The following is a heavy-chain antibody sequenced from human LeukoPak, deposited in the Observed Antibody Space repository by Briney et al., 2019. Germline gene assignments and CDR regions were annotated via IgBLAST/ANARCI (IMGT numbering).Heavy chain of an antibody. CDR1: GGSFSGYY. CDR3: ARHKFVLRYFDWRPSKGHTKSRGFDP. D-gene: IGHD3-9*01. V-gene: IGHV4-34*01. Sequence: PSETLSLTCAVYGGSFSGYYWSWIRQPPGKGLEWIGEINHSGSTNYNPSLKSRVTISVDTSKNQFSLKLSSVTAADTAVYYCARHKFVLRYFDWRPSKGHTKSRGFDPWGQGTLVTVSS. CDR2: INHSGST. J-gene: IGHJ5*02.